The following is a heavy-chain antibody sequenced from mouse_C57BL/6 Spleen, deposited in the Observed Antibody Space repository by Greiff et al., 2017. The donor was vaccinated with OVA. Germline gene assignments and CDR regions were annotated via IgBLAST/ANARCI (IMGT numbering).Heavy chain of an antibody. Sequence: QVHVKQPGTELVKPGASVKLSCKASGYTFTSYWMHWVKQRPGQGLEWIGNINPSNGGTNYNEKFKSKATLTVDKSSSTAYMQLSSLTSEDSAVYYCARRVVWDYGNFDYWGQGTTLTVSS. V-gene: IGHV1-53*01. CDR2: INPSNGGT. D-gene: IGHD1-1*01. CDR3: ARRVVWDYGNFDY. CDR1: GYTFTSYW. J-gene: IGHJ2*01.